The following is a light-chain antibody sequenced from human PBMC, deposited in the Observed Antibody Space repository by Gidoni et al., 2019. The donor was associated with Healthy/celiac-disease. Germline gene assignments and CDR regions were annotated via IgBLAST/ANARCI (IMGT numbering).Light chain of an antibody. V-gene: IGKV1-5*01. CDR2: DAS. J-gene: IGKJ1*01. CDR3: QQYNSYSLWT. Sequence: DIHMTQSPSTLSASVGDRVTITCRASQSISSWLAWYQQKPGNAPKLLIYDASSSESGVPSRFSGSGSGTEFTLTISSLQPDDFATYYCQQYNSYSLWTFXQXTKVEIK. CDR1: QSISSW.